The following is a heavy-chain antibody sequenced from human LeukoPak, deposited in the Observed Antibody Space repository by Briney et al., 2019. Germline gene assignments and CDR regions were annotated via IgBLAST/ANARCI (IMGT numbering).Heavy chain of an antibody. CDR1: GVTFRSAW. D-gene: IGHD3-10*01. J-gene: IGHJ6*02. CDR2: IKSKTDGGAA. CDR3: ATDSPMIRGFNDGMDI. V-gene: IGHV3-15*01. Sequence: PGGSLRLSCTTSGVTFRSAWMTWVRQAPGKGREWVGHIKSKTDGGAADHAAPVQGRFTISRDDSRNTLYLQMNSLKTEDTAVYYCATDSPMIRGFNDGMDIWGQGTTVIVSS.